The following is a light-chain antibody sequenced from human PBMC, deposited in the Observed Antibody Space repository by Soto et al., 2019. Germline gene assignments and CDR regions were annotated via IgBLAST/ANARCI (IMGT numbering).Light chain of an antibody. Sequence: EIVLTQSPATLSLSPGERATLSCRASQSLSRYLAWFQQKPGQAPRLLIYDASNRAAGIPARFSGSGSGTDFTLPISSLEPEDSAVYYCQQRSNWPPLTFGGGTKVEIK. CDR3: QQRSNWPPLT. J-gene: IGKJ4*01. CDR1: QSLSRY. CDR2: DAS. V-gene: IGKV3-11*01.